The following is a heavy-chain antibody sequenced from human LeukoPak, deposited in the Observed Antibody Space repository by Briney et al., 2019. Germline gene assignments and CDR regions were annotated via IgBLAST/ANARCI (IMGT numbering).Heavy chain of an antibody. V-gene: IGHV3-23*01. CDR1: GFTFDSYA. J-gene: IGHJ4*02. Sequence: GGSLRLFCAASGFTFDSYAVSWVRQAPGKGLEWVSAISGSGLDTYYADSVKGRFTVSRDNSKNTVYLQMNSLRAEDTAIYYCAREREGSTLNWGQGTLVTVSS. CDR3: AREREGSTLN. D-gene: IGHD5/OR15-5a*01. CDR2: ISGSGLDT.